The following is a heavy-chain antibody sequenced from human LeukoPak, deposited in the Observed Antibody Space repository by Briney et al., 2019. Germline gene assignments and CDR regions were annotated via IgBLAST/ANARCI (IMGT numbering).Heavy chain of an antibody. CDR1: GYTFTNYG. CDR3: ARETITISDNSYYYYMDV. D-gene: IGHD3-9*01. CDR2: ISAYNGNT. V-gene: IGHV1-18*01. J-gene: IGHJ6*03. Sequence: ASVKVSCKASGYTFTNYGISWGRQAPGEGLEWMGWISAYNGNTNYAQKLQGRVTMTTDTSTSTAYMELRSLRSDDTAVYYCARETITISDNSYYYYMDVWGKGTTVTISS.